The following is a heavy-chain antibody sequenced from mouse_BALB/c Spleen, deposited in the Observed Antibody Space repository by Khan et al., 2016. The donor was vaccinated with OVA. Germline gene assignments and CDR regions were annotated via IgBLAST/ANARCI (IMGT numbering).Heavy chain of an antibody. CDR3: ADMSYYPRNFDV. J-gene: IGHJ1*01. V-gene: IGHV14-3*02. CDR2: IAPANGTN. CDR1: GFNIKDTY. Sequence: VQLQQSGAELVKPGASVKLSCTASGFNIKDTYMHWVKQRPEQGLEWLGMIAPANGTNKYDPKFPGKAIVKAATSSNTAYLKLSSLTSENTARYDGADMSYYPRNFDVWGAGTTVTVSS. D-gene: IGHD1-1*01.